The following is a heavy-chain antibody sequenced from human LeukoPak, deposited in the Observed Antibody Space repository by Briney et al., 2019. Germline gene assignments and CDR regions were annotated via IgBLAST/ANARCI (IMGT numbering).Heavy chain of an antibody. D-gene: IGHD2-21*02. Sequence: GGSLRLSCAASGFTFSSYWMSWVRQAPGKWLEWVANIKQDGSEKYYVDSVKGRFTISRDNAKNSLYLQMNSLRAEDTAVYYCARDAGGGDLLDAFDISRQGTIVTVSS. CDR2: IKQDGSEK. CDR3: ARDAGGGDLLDAFDI. CDR1: GFTFSSYW. J-gene: IGHJ3*02. V-gene: IGHV3-7*01.